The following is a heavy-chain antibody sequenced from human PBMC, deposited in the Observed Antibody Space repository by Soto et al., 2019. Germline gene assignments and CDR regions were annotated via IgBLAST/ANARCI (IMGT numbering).Heavy chain of an antibody. J-gene: IGHJ3*02. CDR3: AREVLGNYYDSSGPDI. CDR2: IYYSGST. V-gene: IGHV4-31*03. CDR1: GGSISSGGYY. Sequence: SETLSLTCTVSGGSISSGGYYWSWIRQHPGKGLEWTGYIYYSGSTYYKPSFKSRVTISVDTSKNQLSLQLSSVTAADTAVYYCAREVLGNYYDSSGPDIWGQGTMVTVSS. D-gene: IGHD3-22*01.